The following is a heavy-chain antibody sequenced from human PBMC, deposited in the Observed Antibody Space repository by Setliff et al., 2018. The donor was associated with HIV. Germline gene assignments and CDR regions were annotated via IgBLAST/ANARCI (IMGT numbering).Heavy chain of an antibody. Sequence: SETLSLTCHVFGGSISRRVDYWGWVRQPPGKGPEWIGTIYYSGTTYYNPSLKTRFTISVDTSKTQFSLKLTSVTAADAAVYYCASAKDGYNRRHYFYFMDVWGKGTTVTVSS. J-gene: IGHJ6*03. CDR2: IYYSGTT. V-gene: IGHV4-39*01. D-gene: IGHD5-12*01. CDR1: GGSISRRVDY. CDR3: ASAKDGYNRRHYFYFMDV.